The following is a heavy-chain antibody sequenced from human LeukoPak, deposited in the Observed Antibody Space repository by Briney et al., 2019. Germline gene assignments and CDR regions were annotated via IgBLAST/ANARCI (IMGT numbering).Heavy chain of an antibody. D-gene: IGHD3-9*01. CDR1: GFTFSSYS. J-gene: IGHJ4*02. CDR3: TRDPLRYLRVGHYDY. Sequence: GGSLRLSCAASGFTFSSYSMNWVRQVPGKGLEWVSSIDYDSSHIYYAASVRGRFTISRDNARNSVYLQMDSLRVEDTAVYYCTRDPLRYLRVGHYDYWGQGTLVAVSS. V-gene: IGHV3-21*01. CDR2: IDYDSSHI.